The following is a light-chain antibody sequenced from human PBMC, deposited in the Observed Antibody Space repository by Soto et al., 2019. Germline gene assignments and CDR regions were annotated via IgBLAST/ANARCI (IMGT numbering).Light chain of an antibody. Sequence: QSVLTQPASVSGSPGKSITISCTGTSGDVGGYNYVSWYQRHPGKAPKLIIYDVTNRPSGVSDRFSGFKSGNTASLTISGLRAEDEGDYYCASYISRTFVVFGGGTQLTVL. CDR1: SGDVGGYNY. CDR3: ASYISRTFVV. J-gene: IGLJ2*01. CDR2: DVT. V-gene: IGLV2-14*01.